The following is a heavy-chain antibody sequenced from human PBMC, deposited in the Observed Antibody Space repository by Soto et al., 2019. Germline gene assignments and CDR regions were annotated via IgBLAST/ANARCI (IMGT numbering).Heavy chain of an antibody. Sequence: QVQLQESGPGLVKPSETLSLTCTVSGGSISSYYWSWIRQPPGKGLEWIGYIYYSGSTNYNPSLESRVTLSVDMSKTQFSLKLSSVTAADTAVYYGARFYSSPWFDPWGQGTRVTVSS. CDR2: IYYSGST. V-gene: IGHV4-59*01. J-gene: IGHJ5*02. D-gene: IGHD6-13*01. CDR3: ARFYSSPWFDP. CDR1: GGSISSYY.